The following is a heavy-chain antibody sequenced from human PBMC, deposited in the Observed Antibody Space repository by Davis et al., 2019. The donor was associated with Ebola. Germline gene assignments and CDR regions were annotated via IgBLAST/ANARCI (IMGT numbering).Heavy chain of an antibody. D-gene: IGHD3-16*01. V-gene: IGHV5-51*01. Sequence: GGSLRLSCKGSGYSFNDYWIAWVRQLPGKGLEWMGIIYPGDSDTRYSPSFQGQVTISADKSISTAYLQWSSLKASDTAMYYCARRSSDYIWNYWGQGTLVTVSS. CDR2: IYPGDSDT. CDR1: GYSFNDYW. CDR3: ARRSSDYIWNY. J-gene: IGHJ4*02.